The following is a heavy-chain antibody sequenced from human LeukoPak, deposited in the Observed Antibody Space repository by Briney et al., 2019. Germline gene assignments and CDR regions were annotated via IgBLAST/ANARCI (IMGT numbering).Heavy chain of an antibody. D-gene: IGHD6-6*01. J-gene: IGHJ3*02. CDR2: ISSGSTYM. V-gene: IGHV3-21*01. CDR1: GFTFSSYS. CDR3: GRVGGRSKAAKGDAFDI. Sequence: GGSLRLSCAASGFTFSSYSMNWVRQAPGKGLEWVSSISSGSTYMYYADSVKGRFNISRDNAQNSMYLQMNSLRAEDTAVYYCGRVGGRSKAAKGDAFDIWGQGTMVTVSS.